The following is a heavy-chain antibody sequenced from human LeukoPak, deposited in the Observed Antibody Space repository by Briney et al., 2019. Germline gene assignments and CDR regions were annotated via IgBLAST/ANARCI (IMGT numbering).Heavy chain of an antibody. J-gene: IGHJ3*02. CDR1: GYTFTGYY. Sequence: ASVKASCKASGYTFTGYYMHWVRQAPGQGLEWMGWINPNSGGTNYAQKFQGWVTMTRDTSISTAYMELSRLRSDDTAVYYCARVSKQWLIYDAFDIWGQGTMVTVSS. V-gene: IGHV1-2*04. CDR2: INPNSGGT. CDR3: ARVSKQWLIYDAFDI. D-gene: IGHD6-19*01.